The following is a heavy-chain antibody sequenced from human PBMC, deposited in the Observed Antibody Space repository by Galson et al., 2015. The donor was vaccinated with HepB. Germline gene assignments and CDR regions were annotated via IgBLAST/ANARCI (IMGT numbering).Heavy chain of an antibody. V-gene: IGHV3-15*01. CDR3: TTGAGSNWNDGRPFDY. D-gene: IGHD1-1*01. J-gene: IGHJ4*02. CDR2: IKSKTDGGTT. CDR1: GFTFNNAW. Sequence: SLRLSCAASGFTFNNAWMSWVRQAPGKGLEWVGRIKSKTDGGTTDYAAPVKGRFIISRDDSKNMLYLQMNSLKTEDTAVYYCTTGAGSNWNDGRPFDYWGQGTLVTVSS.